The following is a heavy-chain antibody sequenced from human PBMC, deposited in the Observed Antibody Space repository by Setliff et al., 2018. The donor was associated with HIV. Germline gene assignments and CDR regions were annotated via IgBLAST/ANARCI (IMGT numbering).Heavy chain of an antibody. Sequence: VKVSCKASGYTFTSFGISWVRQAPGQGLEWMGRISAYNGNTDHAQRLQGRVTMTTDTSTRTAYMELRSLRSDDTAVYYCARAAVAGPWRKLDYWGQGTLVTVSS. J-gene: IGHJ4*02. CDR1: GYTFTSFG. CDR3: ARAAVAGPWRKLDY. CDR2: ISAYNGNT. V-gene: IGHV1-18*01. D-gene: IGHD6-19*01.